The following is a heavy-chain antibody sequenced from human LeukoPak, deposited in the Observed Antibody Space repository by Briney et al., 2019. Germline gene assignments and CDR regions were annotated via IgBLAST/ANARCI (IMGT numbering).Heavy chain of an antibody. CDR3: ARGATRGYSYGPPRPDY. Sequence: PGRSLRLSCAASGFTFSSYTIHWVRQAPGKGLEWMALLSHDGANEYYADSVKGRFTISRDTSKNTLSLQMNSLRAEDTAVYYCARGATRGYSYGPPRPDYWGQGTLVTVSS. CDR1: GFTFSSYT. CDR2: LSHDGANE. D-gene: IGHD5-18*01. J-gene: IGHJ4*02. V-gene: IGHV3-30-3*01.